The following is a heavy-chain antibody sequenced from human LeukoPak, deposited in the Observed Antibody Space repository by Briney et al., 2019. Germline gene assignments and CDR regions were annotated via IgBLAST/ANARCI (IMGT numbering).Heavy chain of an antibody. D-gene: IGHD3-10*01. V-gene: IGHV1-8*03. CDR1: GYTFTSYD. CDR2: MNPNSGNT. CDR3: ATNILVRDIINWFDP. J-gene: IGHJ5*02. Sequence: GASVKVSCKASGYTFTSYDINWVRPATGQGLEWMGWMNPNSGNTGYAQKFQGRVTITRNTSISTAYMELSSLRYDDTAVYYCATNILVRDIINWFDPWGQGTLVTVSS.